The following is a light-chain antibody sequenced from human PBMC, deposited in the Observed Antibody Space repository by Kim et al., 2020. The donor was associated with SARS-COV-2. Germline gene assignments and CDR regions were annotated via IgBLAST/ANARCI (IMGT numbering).Light chain of an antibody. Sequence: SYELTQPPSVSVAPGKTARLTCGGDNIGRKTAQWYQQRPGQALVVVIYHDSDRPSGIPERFSGSNSGNTATLTISRVEAGDEADYYCQVWDSSTDHWVFGGGTQLTVL. CDR1: NIGRKT. CDR2: HDS. CDR3: QVWDSSTDHWV. J-gene: IGLJ3*02. V-gene: IGLV3-21*04.